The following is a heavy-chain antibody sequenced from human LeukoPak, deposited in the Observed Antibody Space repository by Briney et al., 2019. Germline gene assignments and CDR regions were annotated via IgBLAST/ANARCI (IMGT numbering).Heavy chain of an antibody. CDR3: AKLLITGRIVTPLDY. CDR1: GFTFVDYG. CDR2: ISGDGRST. Sequence: GGSLRLSCAASGFTFVDYGMHWVRQAPGKGLEWVSLISGDGRSTSYADSVKGRFTISRDNYGNSLYLQMNSLRTEDTALYYCAKLLITGRIVTPLDYWGQGTLVTVSS. J-gene: IGHJ4*02. D-gene: IGHD4-23*01. V-gene: IGHV3-43*02.